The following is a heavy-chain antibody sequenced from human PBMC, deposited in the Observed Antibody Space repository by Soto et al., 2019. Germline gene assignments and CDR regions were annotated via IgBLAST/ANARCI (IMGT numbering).Heavy chain of an antibody. J-gene: IGHJ4*02. Sequence: GQSETLSCAVSNCLFMNQYLMAWVHPIPGKGLEWMGIVYLGDSDSRYSPSFQGQITISADKSISTAYLRWSSLKASDTAMYYCAVWFYSDTSGYKGYYFDYWVRGTLVTGFS. CDR1: NCLFMNQYL. V-gene: IGHV5-51*07. CDR3: AVWFYSDTSGYKGYYFDY. CDR2: VYLGDSDS. D-gene: IGHD3-22*01.